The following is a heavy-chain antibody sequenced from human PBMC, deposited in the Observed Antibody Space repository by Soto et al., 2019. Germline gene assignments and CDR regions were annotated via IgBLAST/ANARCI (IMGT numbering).Heavy chain of an antibody. CDR1: GFSLSTGGVG. J-gene: IGHJ6*02. V-gene: IGHV2-5*02. CDR3: APSRCGGDCLRSYSSHYYYGMDV. Sequence: QITLKESGPTLVKPTQTLTLTCTFSGFSLSTGGVGVGWIRQPPGKALEWLALIYWDDDKRYSPSLKSRLTVTKDTSKNQVVLTMTNMDPVDTATYYCAPSRCGGDCLRSYSSHYYYGMDVRGQGTTVTVSS. CDR2: IYWDDDK. D-gene: IGHD2-21*02.